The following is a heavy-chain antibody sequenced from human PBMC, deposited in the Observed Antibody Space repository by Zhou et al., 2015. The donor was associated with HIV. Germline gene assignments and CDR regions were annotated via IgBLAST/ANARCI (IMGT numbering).Heavy chain of an antibody. V-gene: IGHV1-69*01. D-gene: IGHD2-15*01. CDR1: GDTFRNYD. J-gene: IGHJ6*02. CDR3: ARAGGVAATGDYYYGMDV. Sequence: QVQLVQSGAEVKKPGSSVKVSCKASGDTFRNYDISWVRQAPGQGLEWVGGIIPIFGTTNYAQKFQGRVTITADESTSTAYMELSSLRSEDTAVYYCARAGGVAATGDYYYGMDVWGQGTTVTVSS. CDR2: IIPIFGTT.